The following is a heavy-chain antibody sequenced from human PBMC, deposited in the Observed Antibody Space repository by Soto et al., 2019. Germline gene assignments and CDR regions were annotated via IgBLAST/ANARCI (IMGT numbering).Heavy chain of an antibody. J-gene: IGHJ5*02. D-gene: IGHD2-15*01. Sequence: PSETLSLTCTVSGGSITSGGYYWSWIRQHPGKGLEWIGYIHYSGRTYYNPSLKSRVIISVDTSKNQLSLKLSSVTAADTAVYFCARDLGYCSGDTCSSAWFDPWGQGTLVTVSS. CDR3: ARDLGYCSGDTCSSAWFDP. CDR2: IHYSGRT. CDR1: GGSITSGGYY. V-gene: IGHV4-31*03.